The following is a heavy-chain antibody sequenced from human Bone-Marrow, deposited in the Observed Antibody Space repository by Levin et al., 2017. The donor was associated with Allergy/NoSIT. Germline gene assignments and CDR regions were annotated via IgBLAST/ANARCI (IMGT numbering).Heavy chain of an antibody. D-gene: IGHD3-10*01. CDR3: AMYYHGSGSAYFFDS. Sequence: LSLTCAGSRFTFSSSTIHWVRQPPGKGLEWVALITYDGSNKQYADSVKGRFVVSRDNSKKTLFLQMKSLTVEDTAVYYCAMYYHGSGSAYFFDSWGQGTLVTVSS. CDR2: ITYDGSNK. CDR1: RFTFSSST. J-gene: IGHJ4*02. V-gene: IGHV3-30*03.